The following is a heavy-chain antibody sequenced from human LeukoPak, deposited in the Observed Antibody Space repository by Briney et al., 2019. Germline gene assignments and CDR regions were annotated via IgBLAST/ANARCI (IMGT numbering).Heavy chain of an antibody. J-gene: IGHJ4*02. CDR3: ASANNNYYDSSGDDY. CDR2: IYTSGST. D-gene: IGHD3-22*01. Sequence: KPSETLSLTCTVSGVSISSYYWSWIRQPAGKGLEWIGRIYTSGSTNYNPSLKSRVTMSVDTSKNQFSLKLSSVTAADTAVYYCASANNNYYDSSGDDYWGQGTLVTVSS. CDR1: GVSISSYY. V-gene: IGHV4-4*07.